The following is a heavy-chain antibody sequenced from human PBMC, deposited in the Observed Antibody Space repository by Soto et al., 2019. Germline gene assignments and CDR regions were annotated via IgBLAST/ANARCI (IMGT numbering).Heavy chain of an antibody. D-gene: IGHD2-15*01. CDR2: IYWDDDK. CDR1: GFSLSTSGVG. J-gene: IGHJ4*02. Sequence: QITLKESGPTRVKPTQTLTLTCTFSGFSLSTSGVGVGWIRQPPGKALEWLALIYWDDDKRYSPSLKSRLTITKDTSKNQVVLTMTNMDPVDTATYYCAHRPSYCSGYSCYSGFDYWGQGTLVTVSS. CDR3: AHRPSYCSGYSCYSGFDY. V-gene: IGHV2-5*02.